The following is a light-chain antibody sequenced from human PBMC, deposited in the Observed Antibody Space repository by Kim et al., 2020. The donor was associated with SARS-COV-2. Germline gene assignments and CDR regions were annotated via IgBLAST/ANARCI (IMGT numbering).Light chain of an antibody. CDR1: SANIGSNY. V-gene: IGLV1-47*01. J-gene: IGLJ1*01. CDR2: RNN. CDR3: AAWDDSLSGYV. Sequence: GQRVTISCSGSSANIGSNYVYWYQQLPGTAPKLLIYRNNQRPSGVPDRFSGSKSGTSASLAISGLRSEDEADYYCAAWDDSLSGYVFGTGTQLTVL.